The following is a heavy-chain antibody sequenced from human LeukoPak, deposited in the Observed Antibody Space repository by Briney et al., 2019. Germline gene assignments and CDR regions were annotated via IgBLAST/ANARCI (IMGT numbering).Heavy chain of an antibody. CDR2: INHNGNVN. V-gene: IGHV3-7*03. CDR1: GFTFSSYW. J-gene: IGHJ6*02. D-gene: IGHD3-16*01. Sequence: GGSLRLSCAASGFTFSSYWMNWARQAPGKGLEWVASINHNGNVNYYVDSVKGRFTISRDNAKNSLYLQMSNLRAEDTAVYFCARGGGLDVWGQGATVTVSS. CDR3: ARGGGLDV.